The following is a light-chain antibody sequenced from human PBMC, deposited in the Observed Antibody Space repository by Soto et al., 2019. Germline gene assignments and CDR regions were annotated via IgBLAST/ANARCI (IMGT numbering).Light chain of an antibody. CDR3: QEYYSYLRT. V-gene: IGKV1-5*01. CDR2: DAS. Sequence: DIQMTQSPSTLSASVGDRVTVTCRASQAITTWLAWYQQKPGKAPELLIYDASSLESGVPLRFSGSGSGTEFTPTISSLQPDDCATYYCQEYYSYLRTFGQGTKVEI. J-gene: IGKJ1*01. CDR1: QAITTW.